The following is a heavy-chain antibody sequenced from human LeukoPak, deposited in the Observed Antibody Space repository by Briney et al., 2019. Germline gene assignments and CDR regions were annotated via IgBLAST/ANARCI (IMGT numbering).Heavy chain of an antibody. D-gene: IGHD6-13*01. CDR1: GGSFSGYY. CDR3: ARGRFDYSSSWYSWYYFDY. Sequence: SETLSLTCAVYGGSFSGYYWSWIRQPPGKGLEWIGEINHSGSTNYNPSLKSRVTISVDTSKNLFSLKLSSVTAADTAVYYCARGRFDYSSSWYSWYYFDYWGQGTLVTVSS. J-gene: IGHJ4*02. CDR2: INHSGST. V-gene: IGHV4-34*01.